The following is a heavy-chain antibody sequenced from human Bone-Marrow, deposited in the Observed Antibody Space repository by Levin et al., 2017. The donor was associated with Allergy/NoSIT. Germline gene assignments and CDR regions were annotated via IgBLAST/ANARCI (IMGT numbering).Heavy chain of an antibody. Sequence: KTGGSLRLSCAASGFSFSDYYMSWIRQAPGKGPEWVSYISSSGGPISYADSVKGRFTISRDNAKNSLYLQMNSLRAEDTAIYYCVRDPLKLTPISALYDYWGQGTQVTVSS. CDR2: ISSSGGPI. CDR1: GFSFSDYY. V-gene: IGHV3-11*01. J-gene: IGHJ4*02. D-gene: IGHD4-11*01. CDR3: VRDPLKLTPISALYDY.